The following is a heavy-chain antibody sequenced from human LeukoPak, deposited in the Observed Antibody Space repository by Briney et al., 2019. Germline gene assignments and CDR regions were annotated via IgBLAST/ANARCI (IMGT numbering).Heavy chain of an antibody. Sequence: PGGSLRLSCAASGFTFSSYSMNWVRQAPGKGLEWLSSISSSSSYIYYADSVKGRFTISRDNAKNSLYLQMNSLRAEDTAVYYCARVTEAPYYFDYWGQGTLVTVSS. J-gene: IGHJ4*02. CDR3: ARVTEAPYYFDY. CDR1: GFTFSSYS. V-gene: IGHV3-21*01. CDR2: ISSSSSYI.